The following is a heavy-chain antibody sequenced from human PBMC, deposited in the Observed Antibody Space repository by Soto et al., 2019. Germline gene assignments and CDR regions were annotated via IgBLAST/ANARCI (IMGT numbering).Heavy chain of an antibody. CDR2: ISAYNGNT. CDR3: ARVELSCSGGSCFPEGYFQH. CDR1: GYTFISYG. D-gene: IGHD2-15*01. Sequence: QVLLVQSGAEVKKPGASVKVSCKASGYTFISYGFSWVRQAPGQGLEWMGWISAYNGNTNYAQKLQGRVTMTTDTSTSTAYMELMSLRSDDTAVYYCARVELSCSGGSCFPEGYFQHWGQGTLVTVSS. J-gene: IGHJ1*01. V-gene: IGHV1-18*01.